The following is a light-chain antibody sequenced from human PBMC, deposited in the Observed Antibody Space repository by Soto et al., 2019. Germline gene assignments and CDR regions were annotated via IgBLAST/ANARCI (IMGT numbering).Light chain of an antibody. Sequence: DTQMTQAPSSLSASVGDTVTITRRASQSIDKLISWYQQKPGKGPNLLIYAASNLRTGVPSRFSGSGSGTEFTLTISGLLPEDFATYFCQQSYSTPSLTFGGGTKVEIK. J-gene: IGKJ4*01. CDR3: QQSYSTPSLT. CDR1: QSIDKL. V-gene: IGKV1-39*01. CDR2: AAS.